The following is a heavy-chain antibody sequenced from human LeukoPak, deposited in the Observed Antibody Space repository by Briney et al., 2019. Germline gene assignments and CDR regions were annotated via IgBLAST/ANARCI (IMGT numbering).Heavy chain of an antibody. Sequence: SETLSLTCAVYGGSFSGYYWSWIRQPPGKGLEWIGEINHSGSTNYNPSLKSRVTISVDTSKNQFSLKLSSVTAADTAVYYCARGGRLWFGESADWFDPWGQGTLVTVSS. CDR1: GGSFSGYY. CDR2: INHSGST. CDR3: ARGGRLWFGESADWFDP. D-gene: IGHD3-10*01. J-gene: IGHJ5*02. V-gene: IGHV4-34*01.